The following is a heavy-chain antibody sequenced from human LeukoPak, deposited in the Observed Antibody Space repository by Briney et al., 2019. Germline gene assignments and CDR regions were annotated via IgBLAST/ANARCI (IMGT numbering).Heavy chain of an antibody. Sequence: SQTLSLTCTVSGGAISRYYWSWIPQPAGHGVEWIGNIYDSGSTNHTPSLKRRVTISLDTTNNQFSLKLTAASAADTAVYCWARVGRWLQSGLESWGQGTLVTVSS. CDR2: IYDSGST. V-gene: IGHV4-59*01. CDR1: GGAISRYY. D-gene: IGHD5-24*01. CDR3: ARVGRWLQSGLES. J-gene: IGHJ4*02.